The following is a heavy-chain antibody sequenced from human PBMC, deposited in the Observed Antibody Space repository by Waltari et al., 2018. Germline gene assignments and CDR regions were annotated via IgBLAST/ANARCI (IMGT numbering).Heavy chain of an antibody. V-gene: IGHV3-21*01. CDR1: GFTFSYYT. CDR2: ITSEGTHT. J-gene: IGHJ3*02. Sequence: EVQLVESGGGLVRPGGSLRLSCAASGFTFSYYTMNWVRQAPGKGPAWLSFITSEGTHTTYADSVRGRFTISRDNAKNSLFLQINSLRADDTAVYYCARDRRPTLILGSGAFDIWGQGIKVNVSS. D-gene: IGHD3-22*01. CDR3: ARDRRPTLILGSGAFDI.